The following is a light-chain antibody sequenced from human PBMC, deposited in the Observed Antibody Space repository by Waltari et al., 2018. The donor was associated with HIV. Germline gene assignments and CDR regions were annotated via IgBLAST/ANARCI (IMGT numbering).Light chain of an antibody. V-gene: IGKV3-15*01. CDR2: GAS. CDR1: QSVSSN. Sequence: EIVMTQSPATLSVSPGERATLSCRASQSVSSNLAWYQRKPGQAPRLLIYGASTWATGIPARFSGSGSGTEFTLTISSLQSEDFAVYYCQQYNNWPPWTFGQGTKVEIK. CDR3: QQYNNWPPWT. J-gene: IGKJ1*01.